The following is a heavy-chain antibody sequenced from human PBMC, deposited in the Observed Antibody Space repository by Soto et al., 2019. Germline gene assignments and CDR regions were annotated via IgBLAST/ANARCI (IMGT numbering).Heavy chain of an antibody. CDR2: ISAYNGNT. D-gene: IGHD6-19*01. Sequence: ASVKVSCKASGYTFTSYGISWVRQAPGQGLEWMGWISAYNGNTNYAQKLQGRVTMTTDTSTSTAYMELRSLRSDDTAVYYCARDLLGIAVAGTPDYWGQGTLVTVSS. CDR1: GYTFTSYG. CDR3: ARDLLGIAVAGTPDY. J-gene: IGHJ4*02. V-gene: IGHV1-18*01.